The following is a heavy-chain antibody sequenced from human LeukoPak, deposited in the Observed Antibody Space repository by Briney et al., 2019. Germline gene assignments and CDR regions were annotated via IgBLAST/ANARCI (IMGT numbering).Heavy chain of an antibody. CDR3: ARDKGVLRFLEIQGWFDP. J-gene: IGHJ5*02. V-gene: IGHV7-4-1*02. Sequence: ASVKVSCKASGYTFTSYAMNWVRQAPGQGLEWMGWINTNTGNPTYAQGFTGRFVFSLDTSVSTAYLQISSLKAEDTAVYYCARDKGVLRFLEIQGWFDPWGQGTLVTVSS. D-gene: IGHD3-3*01. CDR1: GYTFTSYA. CDR2: INTNTGNP.